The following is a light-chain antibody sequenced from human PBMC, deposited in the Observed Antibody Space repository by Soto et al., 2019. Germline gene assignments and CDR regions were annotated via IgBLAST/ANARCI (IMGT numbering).Light chain of an antibody. CDR2: DVS. CDR3: YSHTSSSTYV. Sequence: QSALTQPASVSGSPGQSITISCSGTGSDVGAYNYVSWYQQHPAKAPKLMIYDVSNRPSGVSDRFSGSKSGNTASLTISGLQAEDVADNYCYSHTSSSTYVFGSGPKVTV. V-gene: IGLV2-14*01. J-gene: IGLJ1*01. CDR1: GSDVGAYNY.